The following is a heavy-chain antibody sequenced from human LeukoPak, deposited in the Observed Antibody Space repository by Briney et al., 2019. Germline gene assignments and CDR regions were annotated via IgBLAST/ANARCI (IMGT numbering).Heavy chain of an antibody. J-gene: IGHJ4*02. D-gene: IGHD6-13*01. CDR2: ISGSGGST. CDR3: AKGGLEYSSSWYYFDY. Sequence: GGSLRLSCAASGFTFSNAWMSWVRQAPGKGLEWVSAISGSGGSTYYADSVKGRFTISRDNSKNTLYLQMNSLRAEDTAVYYCAKGGLEYSSSWYYFDYWGQGTLVTVSS. V-gene: IGHV3-23*01. CDR1: GFTFSNAW.